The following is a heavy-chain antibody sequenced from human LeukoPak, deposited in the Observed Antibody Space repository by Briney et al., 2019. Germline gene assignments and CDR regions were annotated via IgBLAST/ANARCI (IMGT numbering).Heavy chain of an antibody. CDR3: ARSVVVAAMGY. V-gene: IGHV3-7*01. CDR1: GFSFSSYW. CDR2: IRQDESER. Sequence: GGSLRLSCEGSGFSFSSYWMTWVRQLPGKGPEWVANIRQDESERYFADSVKGRFTISRDNAKKSVYLHMSSLRAEDTALYYCARSVVVAAMGYWGQGTLVTVSS. D-gene: IGHD2-15*01. J-gene: IGHJ4*02.